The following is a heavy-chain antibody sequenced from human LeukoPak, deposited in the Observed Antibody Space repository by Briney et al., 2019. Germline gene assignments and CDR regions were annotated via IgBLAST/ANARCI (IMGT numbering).Heavy chain of an antibody. CDR2: ISSSGSTI. J-gene: IGHJ6*03. CDR3: ARGVAAAAHKYYYYYMDV. D-gene: IGHD6-13*01. CDR1: GFTFSDYY. Sequence: GGSLRLSCAASGFTFSDYYMSWIRQAPGKGLEWVSYISSSGSTIYYADSVKGRFTISRDNAKNSLYLQMNSLRAEDTAVYYCARGVAAAAHKYYYYYMDVWGKGTTVTVSS. V-gene: IGHV3-11*04.